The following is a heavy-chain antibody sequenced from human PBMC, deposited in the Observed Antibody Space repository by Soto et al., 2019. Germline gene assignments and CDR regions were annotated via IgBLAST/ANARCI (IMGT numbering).Heavy chain of an antibody. CDR2: ISSRNNYT. Sequence: PGGSLRLSCTASGFTFSDYYMSWVRQAPGKGLEWVSYISSRNNYTEYADSVKGRFTISRDNAKNSLYLQMNSLRVDDTALYYCARSVVSSTRFDPWGQGTLVTVSS. CDR1: GFTFSDYY. J-gene: IGHJ5*02. CDR3: ARSVVSSTRFDP. V-gene: IGHV3-11*06. D-gene: IGHD6-13*01.